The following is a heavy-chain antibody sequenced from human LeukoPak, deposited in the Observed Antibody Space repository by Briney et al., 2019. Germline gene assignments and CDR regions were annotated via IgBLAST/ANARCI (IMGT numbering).Heavy chain of an antibody. CDR2: IYHSGSI. V-gene: IGHV4-59*02. D-gene: IGHD6-13*01. Sequence: PSETLSLTCTVSGASVSSYYWSWIRQPPGGGLEWIGCIYHSGSIKYKPSLKSRVTISLDTSKNQFSLKLTSVIAADTAVYYCARPYRSGWYGAFDIWGQGTMVTVSS. CDR1: GASVSSYY. J-gene: IGHJ3*02. CDR3: ARPYRSGWYGAFDI.